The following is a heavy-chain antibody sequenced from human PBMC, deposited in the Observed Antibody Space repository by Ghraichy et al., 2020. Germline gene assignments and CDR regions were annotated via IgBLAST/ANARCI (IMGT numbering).Heavy chain of an antibody. V-gene: IGHV4-59*01. CDR1: GGSISSYY. D-gene: IGHD4-23*01. Sequence: SETLSLTCTVSGGSISSYYWSWIRQPPGKGLEWIGYIYYSGSTNYNPSLKSRVTISVDTSKNQFSLKLSSVTAADTAVYYCAATVVTSYYYYMDVWGKGTTVTVSS. CDR3: AATVVTSYYYYMDV. CDR2: IYYSGST. J-gene: IGHJ6*03.